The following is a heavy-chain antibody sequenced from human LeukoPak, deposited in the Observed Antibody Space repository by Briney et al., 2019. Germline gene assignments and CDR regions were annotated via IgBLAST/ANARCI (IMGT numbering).Heavy chain of an antibody. J-gene: IGHJ6*02. V-gene: IGHV3-30*18. CDR3: AKDSSSSNYYYGLDV. CDR1: GFTFSDCA. D-gene: IGHD6-13*01. Sequence: GGSLRLSCAASGFTFSDCAMSWVRQAPGKGLEWVAVISYDGTNKYYADSVKGRFTISRDNSKNTLYLQMNSLRAGDTAVYFCAKDSSSSNYYYGLDVWGQGTTVTVSS. CDR2: ISYDGTNK.